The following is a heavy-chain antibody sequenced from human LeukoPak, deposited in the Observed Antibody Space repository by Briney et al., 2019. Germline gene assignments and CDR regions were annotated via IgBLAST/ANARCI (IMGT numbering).Heavy chain of an antibody. CDR1: GGTFSSYA. Sequence: SVKASCKASGGTFSSYAISWVRQAPGQGLEWMGRIIPIFGTANYAQKFQGRVTITTDESTSTAHMELSSLRSEDTAVYYCASRRYYDFWSGYYPRYYYYMDVWGKGTTVTVSS. CDR3: ASRRYYDFWSGYYPRYYYYMDV. V-gene: IGHV1-69*05. D-gene: IGHD3-3*01. CDR2: IIPIFGTA. J-gene: IGHJ6*03.